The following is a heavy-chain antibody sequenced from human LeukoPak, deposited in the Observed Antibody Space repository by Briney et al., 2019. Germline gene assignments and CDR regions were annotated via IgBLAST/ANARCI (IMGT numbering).Heavy chain of an antibody. D-gene: IGHD3-22*01. J-gene: IGHJ4*02. CDR1: GFTFSNYG. V-gene: IGHV3-33*01. Sequence: QPARSLSLSCAASGFTFSNYGMHWVRQAPGKGLEWVAVIWYDGSNEHYVDSVKGGFTISRDNSKNTLSLQMNSLRAEDTAVYYCARVHYYDGSGYSAVFDYWGQGSLVTVSS. CDR2: IWYDGSNE. CDR3: ARVHYYDGSGYSAVFDY.